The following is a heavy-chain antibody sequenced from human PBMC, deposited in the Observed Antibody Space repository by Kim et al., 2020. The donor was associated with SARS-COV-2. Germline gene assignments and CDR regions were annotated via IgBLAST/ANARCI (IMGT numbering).Heavy chain of an antibody. CDR2: ISHEGDK. Sequence: GGSLRLSCEASGFDLTKFSMHWVRQTAGKGLEWVALISHEGDKKYPESVRGRFTVSKDTSKNTLYLDMTTLSAGDTALYFCARGGDDTSYYRAFDYWGQGTLVTVSS. J-gene: IGHJ4*02. CDR1: GFDLTKFS. V-gene: IGHV3-30*04. CDR3: ARGGDDTSYYRAFDY. D-gene: IGHD3-9*01.